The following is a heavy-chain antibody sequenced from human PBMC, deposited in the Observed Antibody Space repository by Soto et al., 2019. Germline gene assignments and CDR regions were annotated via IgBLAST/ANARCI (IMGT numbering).Heavy chain of an antibody. D-gene: IGHD4-17*01. V-gene: IGHV3-30-3*01. CDR1: GFTFSSYA. CDR2: ISYDGSNK. J-gene: IGHJ3*02. CDR3: ARDRRVTTLYDAFDI. Sequence: QVQLVESGGGVVQPGRSLRLSCAASGFTFSSYAMHWVRQAPGKGLEWVAVISYDGSNKYYADSVKGRFTISRDNSKNTLYLQMNSLRAEDTAVYYCARDRRVTTLYDAFDIWGQGTMVTVSS.